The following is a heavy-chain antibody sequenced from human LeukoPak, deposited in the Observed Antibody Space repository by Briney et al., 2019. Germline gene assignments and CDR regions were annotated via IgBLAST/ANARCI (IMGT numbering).Heavy chain of an antibody. CDR1: GGTFSSYA. V-gene: IGHV1-69*04. CDR3: ARFGSGYVNSHFDY. D-gene: IGHD5-12*01. Sequence: SVKVSCKASGGTFSSYAISWVRQAPGQGLEWMGRIIPILSIANYAQKFQGRVTITADKSTSTAYMELSSLRSEDTAVYYCARFGSGYVNSHFDYWGQGTLVTVSS. CDR2: IIPILSIA. J-gene: IGHJ4*02.